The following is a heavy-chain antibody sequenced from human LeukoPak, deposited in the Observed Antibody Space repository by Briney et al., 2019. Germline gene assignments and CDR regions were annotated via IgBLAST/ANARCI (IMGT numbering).Heavy chain of an antibody. Sequence: SVKVSCKASGGTFSSYAISWVRQAPGQGLEWMGGIIPIFGTANYAQKFQGRVTITADESTSTAYMELSSLRSEDTAVYYCASMDSSGWHGADYWGQGTLVTVSS. V-gene: IGHV1-69*01. D-gene: IGHD6-19*01. J-gene: IGHJ4*02. CDR3: ASMDSSGWHGADY. CDR2: IIPIFGTA. CDR1: GGTFSSYA.